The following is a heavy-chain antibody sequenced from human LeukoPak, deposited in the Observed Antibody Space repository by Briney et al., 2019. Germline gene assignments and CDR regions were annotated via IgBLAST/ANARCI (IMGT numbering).Heavy chain of an antibody. V-gene: IGHV4-39*01. CDR3: AKHPTRRDVYDHLDY. CDR1: VCSISSGNYH. CDR2: MFYSGRT. D-gene: IGHD5/OR15-5a*01. J-gene: IGHJ4*02. Sequence: SETLSLTCTVSVCSISSGNYHWAWMPQPPGKGPEWIGSMFYSGRTYYNPSLKSRVTISVDTSKNQFSLKVTSVTAADTAVYYCAKHPTRRDVYDHLDYWGQGSLV.